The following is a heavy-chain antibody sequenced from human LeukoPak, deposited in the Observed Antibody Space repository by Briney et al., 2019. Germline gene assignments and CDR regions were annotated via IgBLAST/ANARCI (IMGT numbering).Heavy chain of an antibody. CDR1: GFTFRSYE. J-gene: IGHJ4*02. CDR2: INWNSVSI. Sequence: PGGSLRLSCAASGFTFRSYEMNWVRQAPGKGLEWVSGINWNSVSIVYADSVKGRFTISRDNAKNSLYLQMNSLRAEDTALYYCAKDYGSGSYYAFDHWGQGTPVTVSS. CDR3: AKDYGSGSYYAFDH. V-gene: IGHV3-9*01. D-gene: IGHD3-10*01.